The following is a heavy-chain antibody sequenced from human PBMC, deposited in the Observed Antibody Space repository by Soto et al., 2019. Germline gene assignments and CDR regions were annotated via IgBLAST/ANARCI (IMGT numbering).Heavy chain of an antibody. V-gene: IGHV3-7*03. CDR1: GFSFSGNW. CDR3: ARAIYQRYFDI. D-gene: IGHD2-2*01. J-gene: IGHJ3*02. CDR2: VNEDGSEK. Sequence: GGSLRLSCAASGFSFSGNWMTWVRQAPGKGLEWVANVNEDGSEKNYVDSVKGRFTISRDNAKNSLYLQVNSLTDADTAVYYCARAIYQRYFDIWGQGTMVTVSS.